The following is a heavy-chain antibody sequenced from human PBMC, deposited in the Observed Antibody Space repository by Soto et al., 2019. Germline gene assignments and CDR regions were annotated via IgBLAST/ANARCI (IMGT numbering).Heavy chain of an antibody. D-gene: IGHD6-19*01. Sequence: WGSLRLSCAASGFTFSRYRMHCVRQAPGKGRRCVAIISYYSANKYSGGPVQCRFSISTYNCKNTMHLQMNSLSAEDTAVYYCAKGHTSAWYATLDYWGQGTPVTVCS. CDR2: ISYYSANK. CDR1: GFTFSRYR. J-gene: IGHJ4*02. V-gene: IGHV3-30*18. CDR3: AKGHTSAWYATLDY.